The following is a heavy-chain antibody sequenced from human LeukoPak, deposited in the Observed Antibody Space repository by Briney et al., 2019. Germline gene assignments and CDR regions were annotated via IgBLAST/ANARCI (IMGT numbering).Heavy chain of an antibody. Sequence: PGGSLRLSCAASGFTFSSYAMSWVRQAPGKGLEWVSAISGSGGGTYYADSVEGRFTISRDNSKNTLYLQMNSLRAEDTAVYYCAKDVGRNQLLSVYWGQGTLVTVSS. CDR1: GFTFSSYA. V-gene: IGHV3-23*01. J-gene: IGHJ4*02. CDR3: AKDVGRNQLLSVY. CDR2: ISGSGGGT. D-gene: IGHD2-2*01.